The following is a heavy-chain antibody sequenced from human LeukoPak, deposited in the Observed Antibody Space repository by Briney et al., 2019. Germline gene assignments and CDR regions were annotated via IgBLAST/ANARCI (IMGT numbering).Heavy chain of an antibody. CDR2: IHHSGST. D-gene: IGHD3/OR15-3a*01. V-gene: IGHV4-38-2*02. Sequence: SDTLSLTCTVSGYFISRGYYWGWIRQPPGKGLPWIGSIHHSGSTNYNPSLKRRVTISVDTSKNQFSLKLSSVTAADTAVYYCARRRGEDWLLRAYYFDYWGQGTLVTVSS. J-gene: IGHJ4*02. CDR3: ARRRGEDWLLRAYYFDY. CDR1: GYFISRGYY.